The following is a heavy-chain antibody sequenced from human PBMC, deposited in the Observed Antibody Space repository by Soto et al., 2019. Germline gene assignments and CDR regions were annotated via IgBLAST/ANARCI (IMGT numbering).Heavy chain of an antibody. D-gene: IGHD6-13*01. J-gene: IGHJ6*02. CDR1: GYTFTSYY. CDR2: INPSGGST. CDR3: ARGLAAAGTGDYYYYGMDV. V-gene: IGHV1-46*01. Sequence: QVQLVQSGAEVKKPGASVKVSCKASGYTFTSYYMHWVRQAPGQGLEWIGIINPSGGSTSYAQKFQGRVTMTRDTSTSTVYMELSSLRSEDTAVYYCARGLAAAGTGDYYYYGMDVWGQGTTVTVSS.